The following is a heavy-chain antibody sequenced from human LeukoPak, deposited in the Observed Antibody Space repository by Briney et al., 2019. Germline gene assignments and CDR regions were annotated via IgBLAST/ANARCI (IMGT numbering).Heavy chain of an antibody. J-gene: IGHJ4*02. D-gene: IGHD1-26*01. Sequence: PSETLSLTCAVYGGSFSGYYWSWIRQPPGKGLEWIGEINHSGSTNYNPSLKSRVTISVDTSKNQFSLKVSSVTAADTAVYYCARGRIVGATVNYYFDYWGQGTLVTVSS. CDR2: INHSGST. V-gene: IGHV4-34*01. CDR1: GGSFSGYY. CDR3: ARGRIVGATVNYYFDY.